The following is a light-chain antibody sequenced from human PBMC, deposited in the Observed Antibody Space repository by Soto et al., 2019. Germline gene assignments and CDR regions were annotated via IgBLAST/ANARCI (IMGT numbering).Light chain of an antibody. V-gene: IGKV1-5*03. CDR2: KAS. CDR3: QQYNGYPWT. J-gene: IGKJ1*01. Sequence: DIQVTQSPSTLSASVGDRVTITCRASQSLNDWLAWYQQKPGKAPKLLIYKASGLESGVPSRFSGSGSGTEFTLTISSLQPDDFAYYYCQQYNGYPWTFGQGTKVEIK. CDR1: QSLNDW.